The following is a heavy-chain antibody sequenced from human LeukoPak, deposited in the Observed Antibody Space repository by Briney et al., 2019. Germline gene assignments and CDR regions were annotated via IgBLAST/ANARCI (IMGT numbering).Heavy chain of an antibody. V-gene: IGHV3-7*01. CDR1: GFTFTDYW. CDR3: ARDGTAAGLYFDL. D-gene: IGHD6-13*01. CDR2: IRQDGGEK. J-gene: IGHJ4*01. Sequence: VQPGGSLRLSCAVSGFTFTDYWMNWVRQAPGKGLEWVASIRQDGGEKYYVDSVKGRFTISRDNTKNSLYLQMSALRAEDTAIYYCARDGTAAGLYFDLWGRGTLVTVSS.